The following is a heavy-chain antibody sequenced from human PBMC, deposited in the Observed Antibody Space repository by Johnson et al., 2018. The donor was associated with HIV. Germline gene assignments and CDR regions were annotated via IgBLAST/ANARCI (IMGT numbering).Heavy chain of an antibody. CDR3: ASADYNWVSPGAFDI. Sequence: VQLVESGGGVVQPGRSLRLSCVASGFMFSSFAMHWVRQAPGKGLEWVAKIRQDGSEKYYVDSVKGRFTISRDNAKNSLYLQMNSLRAEDTAVYYCASADYNWVSPGAFDIWGQGTTVTVSS. CDR1: GFMFSSFA. V-gene: IGHV3-7*03. D-gene: IGHD1-20*01. CDR2: IRQDGSEK. J-gene: IGHJ3*02.